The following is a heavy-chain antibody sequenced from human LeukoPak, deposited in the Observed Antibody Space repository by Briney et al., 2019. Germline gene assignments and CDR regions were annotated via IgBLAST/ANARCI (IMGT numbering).Heavy chain of an antibody. D-gene: IGHD6-19*01. CDR2: IYHSGST. CDR3: ARDFGSGPPTSFDY. CDR1: GYSISSGYY. V-gene: IGHV4-38-2*02. J-gene: IGHJ4*02. Sequence: SETLSLTCTVSGYSISSGYYWGWIRQPPGKGLEWIGSIYHSGSTYYNPSLKSRVTISVDTSKNQFSLKLSSVTAADTAVYYCARDFGSGPPTSFDYWGQGTLVTVSS.